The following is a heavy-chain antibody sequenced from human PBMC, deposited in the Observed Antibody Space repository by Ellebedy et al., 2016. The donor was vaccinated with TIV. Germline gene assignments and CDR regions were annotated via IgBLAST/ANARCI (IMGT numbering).Heavy chain of an antibody. CDR1: GYTFTSYG. V-gene: IGHV1-18*01. CDR2: ISAYNGNT. CDR3: ARVGGVAYYYDSSGYYPFDY. J-gene: IGHJ4*02. D-gene: IGHD3-22*01. Sequence: AASVKVSCKASGYTFTSYGISWVRQAPGQGLEWSGWISAYNGNTNYAQKLQGRVTMTTDTSTSTAYMELRSLRSDDTAVYYCARVGGVAYYYDSSGYYPFDYWGQGTLVTVSS.